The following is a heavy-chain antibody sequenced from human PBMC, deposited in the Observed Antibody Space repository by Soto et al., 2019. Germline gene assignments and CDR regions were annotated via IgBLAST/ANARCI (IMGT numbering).Heavy chain of an antibody. V-gene: IGHV1-3*01. CDR2: INAGNGNT. D-gene: IGHD3-3*01. Sequence: ASVKVSCKASGYTFTSYAMHWVRQAPGQRLEWMGWINAGNGNTKYSQKFQGRVTITRDTSASTAYMELSSLRSEDTAVYYCASGWYDFWSGASYYFDYWGQGTLVTVSS. CDR3: ASGWYDFWSGASYYFDY. J-gene: IGHJ4*02. CDR1: GYTFTSYA.